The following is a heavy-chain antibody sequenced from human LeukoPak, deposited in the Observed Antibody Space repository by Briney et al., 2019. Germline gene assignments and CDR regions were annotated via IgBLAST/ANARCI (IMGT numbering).Heavy chain of an antibody. J-gene: IGHJ4*02. D-gene: IGHD3-22*01. Sequence: GGSLRLSCAASGFTVSSNYMSWVRQAPGKGLEWVSVIYSGGSTYYADSVKGRFTISRDNSKNTLYLQMNSLRAEDTAVYYCAKDHDSSGTSDYWGQGTLVTVSS. V-gene: IGHV3-66*01. CDR3: AKDHDSSGTSDY. CDR1: GFTVSSNY. CDR2: IYSGGST.